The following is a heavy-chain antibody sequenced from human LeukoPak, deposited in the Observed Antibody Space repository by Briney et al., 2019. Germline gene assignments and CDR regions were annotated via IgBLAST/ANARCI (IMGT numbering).Heavy chain of an antibody. CDR1: GDSISTYY. D-gene: IGHD4-17*01. Sequence: SETLSLTCTVSGDSISTYYWTWIRQPPGKGLEWIGYISDSGSTNYNPSLKSRVTISLDTSKNQFSLKLISPTAADTAAYYCARVEYGDYGWFDPWGQGTLVTVSS. J-gene: IGHJ5*02. V-gene: IGHV4-59*01. CDR3: ARVEYGDYGWFDP. CDR2: ISDSGST.